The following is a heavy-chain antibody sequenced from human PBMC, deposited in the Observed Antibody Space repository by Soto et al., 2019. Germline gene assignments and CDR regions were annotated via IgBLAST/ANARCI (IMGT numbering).Heavy chain of an antibody. Sequence: QVQLQESGPGLVTPSQTLSLTCTVSGGSINTDDYLWSWIRQHPGEGLEWIGYIHNSGNAYFNPSLNSRTSLSIDTSTNQFSLNLDSATAADTAVYYCARGPRTTRYFDPWGRGTLVTVSS. CDR2: IHNSGNA. J-gene: IGHJ2*01. V-gene: IGHV4-31*03. D-gene: IGHD1-7*01. CDR3: ARGPRTTRYFDP. CDR1: GGSINTDDYL.